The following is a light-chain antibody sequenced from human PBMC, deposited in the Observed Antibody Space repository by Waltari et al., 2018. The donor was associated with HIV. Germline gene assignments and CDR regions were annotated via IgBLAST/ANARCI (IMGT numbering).Light chain of an antibody. V-gene: IGLV2-14*01. J-gene: IGLJ2*01. CDR1: SSDVGGYNY. Sequence: QSALTQPASVSGSPGQSITISCTGTSSDVGGYNYVSWYQQHPGKAPKLIIYEVSNRPSGFSNPFSGHKSVNTASLTISGLQAEDEADYYCSSYTSSSTLVFGGGTKLTVL. CDR3: SSYTSSSTLV. CDR2: EVS.